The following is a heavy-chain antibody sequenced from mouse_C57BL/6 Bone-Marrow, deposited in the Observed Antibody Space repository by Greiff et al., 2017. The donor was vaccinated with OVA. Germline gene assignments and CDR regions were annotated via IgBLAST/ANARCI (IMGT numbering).Heavy chain of an antibody. CDR1: GYTFTSYW. CDR3: ARCHHYYGLAY. CDR2: IYPGSGST. V-gene: IGHV1-55*01. D-gene: IGHD1-2*01. Sequence: QVQLQQSGAELVKPGASVKMSCKASGYTFTSYWITWVKQRPGQGLEWIGDIYPGSGSTNYNEKFKSKATLTVDTSSSTAYMQLSSLTSEDSAVYYCARCHHYYGLAYWGQGTLVTVSA. J-gene: IGHJ3*01.